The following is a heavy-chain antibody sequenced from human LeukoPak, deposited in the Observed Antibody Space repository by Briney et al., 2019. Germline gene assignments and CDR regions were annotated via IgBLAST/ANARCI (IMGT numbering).Heavy chain of an antibody. D-gene: IGHD3-3*01. J-gene: IGHJ4*02. Sequence: GGSLRLSCAASGFTFSSYIMNWVRQAPGKGLEWVSSISSSSSYIYYADSVKGRFTISRDNAKNSLYLQMNSLRAEDTAVYYCARTYDFWSGYSYYFDYWGQGTLVTVSS. CDR3: ARTYDFWSGYSYYFDY. V-gene: IGHV3-21*01. CDR1: GFTFSSYI. CDR2: ISSSSSYI.